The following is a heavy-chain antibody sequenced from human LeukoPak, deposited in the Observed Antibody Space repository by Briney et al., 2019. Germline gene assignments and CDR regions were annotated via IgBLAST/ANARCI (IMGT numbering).Heavy chain of an antibody. Sequence: SETLSLTCTVSGGSLSSGGYYWRWLRQHPGKGLEWIGYIYYSGSTYYNPSLKNRVTISVDTSKNQFSLKLSSVTAADTAVYYCARVYCSGGSCYPGNNWFDLWGQGTLVTVSS. CDR3: ARVYCSGGSCYPGNNWFDL. CDR2: IYYSGST. J-gene: IGHJ5*02. D-gene: IGHD2-15*01. V-gene: IGHV4-31*03. CDR1: GGSLSSGGYY.